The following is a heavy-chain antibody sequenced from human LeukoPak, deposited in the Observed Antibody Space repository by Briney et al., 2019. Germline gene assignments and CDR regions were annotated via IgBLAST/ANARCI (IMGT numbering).Heavy chain of an antibody. CDR1: GGSFSGYY. D-gene: IGHD6-19*01. J-gene: IGHJ5*02. CDR3: ARGAVAANWFDP. Sequence: SETLSLTCAVYGGSFSGYYWSWIRQPPGKGLEWIGEINHSGSTNYNPSLKSRVTISVDTSKNQFSLKLSSVTAADTAVYYCARGAVAANWFDPWGQGTLVTVSS. V-gene: IGHV4-34*01. CDR2: INHSGST.